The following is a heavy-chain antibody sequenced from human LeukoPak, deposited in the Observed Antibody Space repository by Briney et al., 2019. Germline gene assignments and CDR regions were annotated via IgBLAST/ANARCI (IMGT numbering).Heavy chain of an antibody. CDR3: ARAWGSGSYYKALYYYYYMDV. Sequence: ASVKVSCKASGYTFTGYYMHWVRQAPGQGLEWMGRINPNSGGTNYAQKFQGRVTMTRGKSISTAYMELSRLRSDDTAVYYCARAWGSGSYYKALYYYYYMDVWGKGTTVTVSS. CDR1: GYTFTGYY. J-gene: IGHJ6*03. V-gene: IGHV1-2*06. CDR2: INPNSGGT. D-gene: IGHD3-10*01.